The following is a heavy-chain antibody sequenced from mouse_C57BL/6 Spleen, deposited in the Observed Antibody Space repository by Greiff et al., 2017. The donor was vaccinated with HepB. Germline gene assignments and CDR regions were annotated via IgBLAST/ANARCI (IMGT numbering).Heavy chain of an antibody. V-gene: IGHV1-54*01. J-gene: IGHJ2*01. CDR3: ARPHYYGSSPYY. D-gene: IGHD1-1*01. Sequence: VQLVESGAELVRPGTSVKVSCKASGYAFTNYLIEWVKQRPGQGLEWIGVINPGSGGTNYNEKFKGKATLTADKSSSTAYMQRSSLTSEDSAVYFCARPHYYGSSPYYWGQGTTLTVSS. CDR1: GYAFTNYL. CDR2: INPGSGGT.